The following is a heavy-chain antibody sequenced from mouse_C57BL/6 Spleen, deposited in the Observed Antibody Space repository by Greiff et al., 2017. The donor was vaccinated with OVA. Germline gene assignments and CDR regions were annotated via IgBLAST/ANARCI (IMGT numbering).Heavy chain of an antibody. CDR3: ARWGNYYAMGY. V-gene: IGHV1-69*01. J-gene: IGHJ4*01. Sequence: QVQLQQPGAELVMPGASVKLSCKASGYTFTSYWMHWVKQRPGQGLEWIGEIDPSDSYTNYNQKFKGKSTLTVDKSSSTAYMQLSSLTSEDSAVYYCARWGNYYAMGYWGQGTSVTVSS. CDR2: IDPSDSYT. CDR1: GYTFTSYW.